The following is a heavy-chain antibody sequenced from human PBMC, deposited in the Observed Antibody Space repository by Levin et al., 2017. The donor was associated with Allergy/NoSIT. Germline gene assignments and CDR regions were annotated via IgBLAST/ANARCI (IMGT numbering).Heavy chain of an antibody. D-gene: IGHD3-10*01. CDR1: GFTVSSNY. Sequence: GGSLRLSCAASGFTVSSNYMSWVRQAPGKGLEWVSVIYSGGSTYYADSVKGRFTISRDNSKNTLYLQMNSLRAEDTAVYYCASGWFGELKRYGMDVWGQGTTVTVSS. V-gene: IGHV3-53*01. CDR3: ASGWFGELKRYGMDV. J-gene: IGHJ6*02. CDR2: IYSGGST.